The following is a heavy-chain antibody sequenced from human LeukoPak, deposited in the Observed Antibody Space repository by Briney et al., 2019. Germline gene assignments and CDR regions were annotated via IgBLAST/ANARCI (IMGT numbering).Heavy chain of an antibody. CDR3: AREGLGELTLDC. D-gene: IGHD3-16*01. J-gene: IGHJ4*02. CDR2: MNPNSGNT. CDR1: GYTFTSYD. V-gene: IGHV1-8*03. Sequence: GASVKVSCKASGYTFTSYDINWVRQATGQGLEWMGWMNPNSGNTGYAQKFQGRVTITTDTSTSTAYMELRSLRSDDTAVYYCAREGLGELTLDCWGQGTLVTVSS.